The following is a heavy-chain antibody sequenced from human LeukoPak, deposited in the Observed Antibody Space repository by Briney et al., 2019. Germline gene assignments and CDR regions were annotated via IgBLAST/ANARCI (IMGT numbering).Heavy chain of an antibody. J-gene: IGHJ4*02. CDR1: GFTFSDYY. V-gene: IGHV3-11*01. Sequence: GGSLRLSCAASGFTFSDYYMSWIRQAPGKGLEWISYISGSGSPIYYADAVKGRFTISRDNAKNSLYLQMNSLRAKDTAVYYCARRSGNYHADFDYWGQGTLVTVSS. D-gene: IGHD1-26*01. CDR3: ARRSGNYHADFDY. CDR2: ISGSGSPI.